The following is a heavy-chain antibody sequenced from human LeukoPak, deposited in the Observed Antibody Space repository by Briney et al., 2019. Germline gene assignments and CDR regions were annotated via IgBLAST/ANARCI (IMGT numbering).Heavy chain of an antibody. Sequence: GGSLRLSCAASGFTFNTYVMSWVRQAPGKGLEWVSAISGSGGGTYYADSVKGRFTISRDNSKNTLYLQMNSLRAEDTAVYYCARVGGCSGGSCYPTAFDYWGQGTLVTVSS. V-gene: IGHV3-23*01. D-gene: IGHD2-15*01. J-gene: IGHJ4*02. CDR3: ARVGGCSGGSCYPTAFDY. CDR2: ISGSGGGT. CDR1: GFTFNTYV.